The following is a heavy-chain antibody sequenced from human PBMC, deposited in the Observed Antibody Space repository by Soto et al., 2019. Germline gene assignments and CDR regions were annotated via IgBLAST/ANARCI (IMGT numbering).Heavy chain of an antibody. CDR2: IYPGDSDT. V-gene: IGHV5-51*01. CDR3: ARLSLNYYGSGSYYNGLSNGMDV. J-gene: IGHJ6*02. CDR1: GYSFTSYW. Sequence: GESLKISCKGSGYSFTSYWIGWVRQMPGKGLEWMGIIYPGDSDTRYSPSFQGQVTISADKSISTAYLQWSSLKASDTAMYYCARLSLNYYGSGSYYNGLSNGMDVWGQGTTVTVSS. D-gene: IGHD3-10*01.